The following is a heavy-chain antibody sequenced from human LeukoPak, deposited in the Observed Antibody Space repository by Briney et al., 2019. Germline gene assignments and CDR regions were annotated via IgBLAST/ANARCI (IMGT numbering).Heavy chain of an antibody. CDR3: ARDPKYYDFWSGYSHLAYYYYYMDV. D-gene: IGHD3-3*01. J-gene: IGHJ6*03. Sequence: ASVKVSCKASGYTFTSYGISWVRQAPGQGLEWMGWISAYNGNTNYAQKLQCRVTMTTDTSTSTAYMELRSLRSDDTAVYYCARDPKYYDFWSGYSHLAYYYYYMDVWGKGTTVTVSS. CDR2: ISAYNGNT. V-gene: IGHV1-18*01. CDR1: GYTFTSYG.